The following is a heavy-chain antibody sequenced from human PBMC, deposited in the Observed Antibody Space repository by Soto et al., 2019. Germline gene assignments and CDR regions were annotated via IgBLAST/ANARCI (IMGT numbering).Heavy chain of an antibody. V-gene: IGHV1-3*01. J-gene: IGHJ4*02. Sequence: QVQLVQSGAEVKKPGASVKVSCKASGYTFTSYAMHWVRQAPGQRLEWMGWINAGNGNTKYSQKFQDRVTITRDTSASTAYMELSSLRSEDTAVYYCALTTVVTTYLSPFDYWGQGTLVTVSS. D-gene: IGHD4-17*01. CDR1: GYTFTSYA. CDR2: INAGNGNT. CDR3: ALTTVVTTYLSPFDY.